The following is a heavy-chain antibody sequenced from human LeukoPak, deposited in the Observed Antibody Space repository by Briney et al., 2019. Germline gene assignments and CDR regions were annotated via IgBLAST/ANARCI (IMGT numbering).Heavy chain of an antibody. Sequence: GGSLRLSCAASGFTFSSYAMHWVRQAPGKGLEWVAVISYDGSNKYYADFVKGRFTISRDNSKNTLYLQMNSLRAEDTAVYYCARDSGSKGFQHWGQGTLVTVSS. V-gene: IGHV3-30*04. CDR2: ISYDGSNK. J-gene: IGHJ1*01. D-gene: IGHD1-26*01. CDR1: GFTFSSYA. CDR3: ARDSGSKGFQH.